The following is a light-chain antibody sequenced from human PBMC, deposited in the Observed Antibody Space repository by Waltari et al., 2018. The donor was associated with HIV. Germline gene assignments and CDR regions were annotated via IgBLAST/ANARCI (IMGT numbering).Light chain of an antibody. Sequence: DIQMTQSPSTLSASVGDRVTITCRASQSISTWVAWYQQKPGKAPKLLIYKASSLESGVPSRFSGSGSRTEFTLTISSLQPDDFATYYCQQYLTYPYTFGQGTKLEIK. J-gene: IGKJ2*01. CDR2: KAS. V-gene: IGKV1-5*03. CDR3: QQYLTYPYT. CDR1: QSISTW.